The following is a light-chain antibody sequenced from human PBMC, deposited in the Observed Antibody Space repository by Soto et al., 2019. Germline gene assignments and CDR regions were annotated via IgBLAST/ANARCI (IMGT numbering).Light chain of an antibody. Sequence: QLVLTQPASVSGSPGQSITISCTGTSNDIGLYNYVSWYQQHPGKAPKLVIYEVTYRPSGVSDRFSGSKSDNTASLTISGLQAEDEADYYCSSYTLSSTWVFGGGTKLTVL. V-gene: IGLV2-14*01. CDR3: SSYTLSSTWV. J-gene: IGLJ3*02. CDR2: EVT. CDR1: SNDIGLYNY.